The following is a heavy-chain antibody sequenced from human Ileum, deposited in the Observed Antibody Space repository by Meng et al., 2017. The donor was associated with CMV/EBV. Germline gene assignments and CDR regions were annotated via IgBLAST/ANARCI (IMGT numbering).Heavy chain of an antibody. D-gene: IGHD6-6*01. V-gene: IGHV3-53*01. Sequence: GESLKISCAASGFTFSTYSMNWLRQAPGKGLEWVSILYSGGNTYYADSVKGRFSISRDNFKNTLYLQMNSLRAEDTAVYYCARDSGRSSFENWGQGTLVTVSS. CDR1: GFTFSTYS. J-gene: IGHJ4*02. CDR2: LYSGGNT. CDR3: ARDSGRSSFEN.